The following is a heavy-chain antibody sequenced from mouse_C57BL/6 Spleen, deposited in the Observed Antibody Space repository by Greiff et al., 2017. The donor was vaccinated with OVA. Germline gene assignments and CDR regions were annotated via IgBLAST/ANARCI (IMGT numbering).Heavy chain of an antibody. CDR3: ARNPYYYGSSPYYYAMDY. CDR2: IWSGGST. V-gene: IGHV2-2*01. Sequence: VQLQQSGPGLVQPSQSLSITCTVSGFSLTSYGVHWVRQSPGKGLEWLGVIWSGGSTDYNAAFISRLSISKDNSKSQVFFKMNSLQADDTAIYYCARNPYYYGSSPYYYAMDYWGQGTSVTVSS. CDR1: GFSLTSYG. D-gene: IGHD1-1*01. J-gene: IGHJ4*01.